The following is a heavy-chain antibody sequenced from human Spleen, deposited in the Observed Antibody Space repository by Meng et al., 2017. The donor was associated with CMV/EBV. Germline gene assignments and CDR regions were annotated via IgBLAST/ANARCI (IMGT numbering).Heavy chain of an antibody. V-gene: IGHV6-1*01. CDR1: GDSVSSNSAA. D-gene: IGHD3-16*01. Sequence: SCAISGDSVSSNSAAWNWIRQSPSRGLEWLGRTYYRSKWYNDYAVSVKSRIIINADTSKNQFSLQLNSVTPEDTAVYYCARDELRLGQFNAFDIWGQGTMVTVSS. CDR2: TYYRSKWYN. CDR3: ARDELRLGQFNAFDI. J-gene: IGHJ3*02.